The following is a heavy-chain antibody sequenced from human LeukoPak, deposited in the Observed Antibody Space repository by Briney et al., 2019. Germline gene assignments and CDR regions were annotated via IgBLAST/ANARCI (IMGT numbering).Heavy chain of an antibody. CDR1: GFIFSRYG. D-gene: IGHD5-12*01. Sequence: PGGSLRLSCAASGFIFSRYGMHWVRQAPGKGLEWVAFILYDGSYKYYADSVQGRVTIPRDNSKNTLYLQMNSLRAEDTAVYYCAKGRRVATAPPDSYWGQGTLVTVSS. J-gene: IGHJ4*02. CDR3: AKGRRVATAPPDSY. V-gene: IGHV3-30*18. CDR2: ILYDGSYK.